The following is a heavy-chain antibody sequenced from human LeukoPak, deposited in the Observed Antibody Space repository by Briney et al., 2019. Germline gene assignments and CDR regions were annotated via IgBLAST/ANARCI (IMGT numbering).Heavy chain of an antibody. CDR3: ARVVVVAATPTHIFDY. CDR1: GGSFSGYY. V-gene: IGHV4-34*01. CDR2: INHSGST. D-gene: IGHD2-15*01. J-gene: IGHJ4*02. Sequence: SETLSLTCAVYGGSFSGYYWSWIRQPPGKGLEWIGEINHSGSTNYNPSLKSRVTISVDTSKNQFSLKLSSVTAADTAVYYCARVVVVAATPTHIFDYWGQGTLVTVSS.